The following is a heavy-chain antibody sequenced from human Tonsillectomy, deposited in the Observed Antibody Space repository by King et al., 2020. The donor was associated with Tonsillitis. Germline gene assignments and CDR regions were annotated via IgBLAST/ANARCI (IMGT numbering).Heavy chain of an antibody. V-gene: IGHV6-1*01. CDR3: ARLYGDYPFFYFDY. Sequence: VQLQQSGPGLVKPSQTLSLTCAISGDSVSRNSAAWSWIRQSPSRGLEWLGRTYYRSKWYTDYAVSVKSRITINPDTSKNRFSLQLNSVTPEDTAVYYCARLYGDYPFFYFDYGGQGTLVTVSS. J-gene: IGHJ4*02. CDR2: TYYRSKWYT. D-gene: IGHD4-17*01. CDR1: GDSVSRNSAA.